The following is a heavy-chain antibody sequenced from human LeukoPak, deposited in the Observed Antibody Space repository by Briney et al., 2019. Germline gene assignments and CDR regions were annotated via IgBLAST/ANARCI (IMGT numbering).Heavy chain of an antibody. CDR2: IYYSGST. D-gene: IGHD5-18*01. CDR1: GGSISSYY. V-gene: IGHV4-59*01. Sequence: SETLSLTCTVSGGSISSYYWSWIRQPAGKGLEWIGYIYYSGSTNYNPSLKSRVTISVDTSKNQFSLKLSSVTAADTAVYYCARDDGYSYGYGVDYWGQGTLVTVSS. CDR3: ARDDGYSYGYGVDY. J-gene: IGHJ4*02.